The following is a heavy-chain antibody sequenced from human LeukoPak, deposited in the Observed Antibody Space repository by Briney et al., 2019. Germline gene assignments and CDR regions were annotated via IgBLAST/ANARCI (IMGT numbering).Heavy chain of an antibody. J-gene: IGHJ4*02. V-gene: IGHV4-59*08. Sequence: PSETLSLTCTVSGGAISSYYWTWIRQPPGKGLEWIGYIYDSGTTNYNPSLKSRVTISEDTPKNQFSLKLSSVTAADTAVYYCARGRGVGATAYFDYLGQGTLVTVSP. D-gene: IGHD1-26*01. CDR1: GGAISSYY. CDR3: ARGRGVGATAYFDY. CDR2: IYDSGTT.